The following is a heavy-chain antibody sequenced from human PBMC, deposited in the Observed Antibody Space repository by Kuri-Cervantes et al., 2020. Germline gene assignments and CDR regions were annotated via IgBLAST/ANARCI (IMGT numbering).Heavy chain of an antibody. Sequence: GGSLRLSCAASGFSFSTYGMHWVRQFPGKGLEWVAVIWYDGSNKYYADSVKGRFTISRDNSKNTLYLQMNSLRAEDTAVYYCARDFGYSGYDFPSYYMDVWGKGTTVTVSS. CDR2: IWYDGSNK. CDR1: GFSFSTYG. J-gene: IGHJ6*03. V-gene: IGHV3-33*08. CDR3: ARDFGYSGYDFPSYYMDV. D-gene: IGHD5-12*01.